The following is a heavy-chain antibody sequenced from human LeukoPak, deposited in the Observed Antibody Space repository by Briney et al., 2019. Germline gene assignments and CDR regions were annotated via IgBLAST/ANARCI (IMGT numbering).Heavy chain of an antibody. D-gene: IGHD5-18*01. V-gene: IGHV3-30*02. CDR2: IRYDGSNK. CDR3: ARVKKGLRYFDY. CDR1: GFTFSSYG. Sequence: GGSLRLSCAASGFTFSSYGMHWVRQAPGKGLEWVAFIRYDGSNKYYADSVKGRFTISRDNSKNTLYLQMNSLRAEDTAVYYCARVKKGLRYFDYWGQGTLVTVSS. J-gene: IGHJ4*02.